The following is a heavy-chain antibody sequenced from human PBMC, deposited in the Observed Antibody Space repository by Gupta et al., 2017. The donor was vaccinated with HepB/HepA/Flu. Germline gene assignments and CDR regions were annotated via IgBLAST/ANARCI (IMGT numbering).Heavy chain of an antibody. D-gene: IGHD2-2*01. Sequence: EVQLVESGGSLVQPGGSLRLSCEASGFSFSNFWMNWVRQAPGKGLEWVASINQDGSGRYYVDSVKGRFTIARDNAQNSLYLQMNSMRGEDTALYFCARDMVPAGLFFDFWGQGTLVTVSS. CDR1: GFSFSNFW. CDR2: INQDGSGR. CDR3: ARDMVPAGLFFDF. V-gene: IGHV3-7*01. J-gene: IGHJ4*02.